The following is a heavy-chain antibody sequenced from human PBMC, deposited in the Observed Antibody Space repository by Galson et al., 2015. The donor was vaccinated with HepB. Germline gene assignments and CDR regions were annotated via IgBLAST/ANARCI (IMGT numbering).Heavy chain of an antibody. CDR2: ISGSGGST. Sequence: SLRLSCAASGFTFSSYAMSWVRQAPGKGLEWVSAISGSGGSTYYADSVKGRFTISRDNSKNTLYLQMNSLRAEDTAVYYCAKTLTSPTVDDDPRYYGMDVWGQGTTVTVSS. CDR1: GFTFSSYA. V-gene: IGHV3-23*01. J-gene: IGHJ6*02. D-gene: IGHD1-1*01. CDR3: AKTLTSPTVDDDPRYYGMDV.